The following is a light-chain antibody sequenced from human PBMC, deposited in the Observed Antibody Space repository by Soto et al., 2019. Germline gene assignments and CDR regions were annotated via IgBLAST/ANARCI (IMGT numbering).Light chain of an antibody. V-gene: IGKV3-11*01. J-gene: IGKJ4*01. CDR3: QQRSNWLLT. CDR2: DAS. CDR1: QSVSSY. Sequence: EIVLTQSPATLSLSPGERATLSCRASQSVSSYLAWYQQKPGQAPRLLIYDASNRATGIPARFSGSGSATDFTLTISSLEPEDFEVYYCQQRSNWLLTFGGGTKVEIK.